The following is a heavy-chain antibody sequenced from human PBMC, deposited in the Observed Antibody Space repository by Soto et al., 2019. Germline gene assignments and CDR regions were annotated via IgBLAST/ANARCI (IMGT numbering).Heavy chain of an antibody. Sequence: ASVKVSCKASGYTFTGYYMHWVRQAPGQGLEWMGWINPNSGGTNYAQKFQGRVTMTRDTSISTAYMELNSLRAEDTAVYYCARDPGLYSSGWYLRGWSYYYYGMDVWGQGTTVTVSS. D-gene: IGHD6-19*01. CDR1: GYTFTGYY. J-gene: IGHJ6*02. CDR3: ARDPGLYSSGWYLRGWSYYYYGMDV. V-gene: IGHV1-2*02. CDR2: INPNSGGT.